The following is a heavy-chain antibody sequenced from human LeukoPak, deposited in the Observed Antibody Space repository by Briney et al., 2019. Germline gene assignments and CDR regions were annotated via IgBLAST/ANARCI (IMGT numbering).Heavy chain of an antibody. CDR1: GGTFSSYA. D-gene: IGHD2-15*01. Sequence: GASVKVSCKASGGTFSSYAISWVRQAPGQGLECMGKINLNSGDTNYAQKFQDRVTMTLDTSISTAYMELSRLTSDDTAIYHCVAIPTAATENWGQGTLVTVSS. V-gene: IGHV1-2*02. CDR3: VAIPTAATEN. CDR2: INLNSGDT. J-gene: IGHJ4*02.